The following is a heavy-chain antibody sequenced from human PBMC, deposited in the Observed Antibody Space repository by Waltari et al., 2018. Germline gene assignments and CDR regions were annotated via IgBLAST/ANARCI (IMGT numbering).Heavy chain of an antibody. D-gene: IGHD3-22*01. V-gene: IGHV3-23*01. Sequence: EVSLLESGGGLVQPGGSLRLSGVASEFTFSNDAMSWVRQAPGKGLEWVSGLTGSGRSTYYADSVKGRFTISRDNSQNTLFLQMSSLRTDDTAVYYCVKGDLSSAYAAGAAFDVWGQGTMVTVSS. CDR3: VKGDLSSAYAAGAAFDV. J-gene: IGHJ3*01. CDR2: LTGSGRST. CDR1: EFTFSNDA.